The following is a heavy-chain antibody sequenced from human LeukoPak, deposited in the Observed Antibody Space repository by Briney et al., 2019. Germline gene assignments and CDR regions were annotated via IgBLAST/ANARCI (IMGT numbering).Heavy chain of an antibody. CDR2: ISSSSSYI. D-gene: IGHD3-10*01. Sequence: GGSLRLSCAASGFTFSSYSMNWVRQAPGKGLEWVSSISSSSSYIDYADSVKGRFTISRDNAKNSLYLQMNSLRAEDTAVYYCARAVYDSGTYLMDVWGKGTTVTVSS. CDR3: ARAVYDSGTYLMDV. CDR1: GFTFSSYS. V-gene: IGHV3-21*01. J-gene: IGHJ6*03.